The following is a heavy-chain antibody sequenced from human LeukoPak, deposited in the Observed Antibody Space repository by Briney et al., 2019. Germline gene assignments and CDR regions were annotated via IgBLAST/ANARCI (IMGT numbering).Heavy chain of an antibody. CDR3: ARDPSDPSSGWYSWNYYYGMDV. D-gene: IGHD6-19*01. J-gene: IGHJ6*02. Sequence: GGSLRLSCAASGFTFSSYAMHWVRQAPGKGLEWVAVISYDGSNKYYADSVKGRFTISRDSSKNTLYLQMNSLRAEDTAVYYCARDPSDPSSGWYSWNYYYGMDVWGQGTTVTVSS. V-gene: IGHV3-30-3*01. CDR2: ISYDGSNK. CDR1: GFTFSSYA.